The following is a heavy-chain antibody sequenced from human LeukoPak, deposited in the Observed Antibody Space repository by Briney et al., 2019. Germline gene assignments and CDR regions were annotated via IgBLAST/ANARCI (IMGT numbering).Heavy chain of an antibody. J-gene: IGHJ4*02. V-gene: IGHV1-8*01. Sequence: ASVKVSCKASGYTFTSYDINWVRQATGQGLEWMGWMNPNSGNTGYAQKFQGRVTMTRNTSISTAYMELSSLRSEDTAVYYCARGYYGSGSPDPEIGYWGQGTLVTVSS. CDR3: ARGYYGSGSPDPEIGY. CDR1: GYTFTSYD. D-gene: IGHD3-10*01. CDR2: MNPNSGNT.